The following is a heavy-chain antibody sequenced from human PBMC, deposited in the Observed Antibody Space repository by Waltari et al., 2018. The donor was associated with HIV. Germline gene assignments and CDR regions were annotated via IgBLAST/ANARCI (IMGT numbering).Heavy chain of an antibody. CDR2: IDHTGTS. V-gene: IGHV4-34*02. CDR3: VRGFGNYGFYFDY. J-gene: IGHJ4*02. CDR1: GGSFSGYY. Sequence: QVHLPPWGSGLLKPSGTLSPTCAVYGGSFSGYYWTWIRQSTGRGLEWMGEIDHTGTSTYNPSLKGRVTMSVDTSKNKFSLTLKSVTAADTAVYYCVRGFGNYGFYFDYWGQGKLVSVSS. D-gene: IGHD3-16*01.